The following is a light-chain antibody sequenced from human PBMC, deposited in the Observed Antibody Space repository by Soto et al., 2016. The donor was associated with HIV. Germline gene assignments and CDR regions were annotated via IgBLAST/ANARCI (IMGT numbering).Light chain of an antibody. V-gene: IGKV1-17*01. CDR2: AAS. CDR1: QGIKDN. J-gene: IGKJ1*01. CDR3: LQHNTYPWT. Sequence: DIQMTQSPSSLSASVGDRVTITCRASQGIKDNLGWYQQKPGEAPKRLIHAASSLQGGVPSRFAGSGSGTEFTLTISSLEAEDFATYYCLQHNTYPWTFGQGTRVEIK.